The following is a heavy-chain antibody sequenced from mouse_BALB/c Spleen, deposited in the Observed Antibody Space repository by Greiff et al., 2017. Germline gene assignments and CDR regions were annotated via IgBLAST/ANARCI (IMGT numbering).Heavy chain of an antibody. V-gene: IGHV3-2*02. D-gene: IGHD1-1*01. CDR3: VRREYYYGSSYYFDY. Sequence: EVKLVESGPGLVKPSQSLSLTCTVTGYSITSDYAWNWIRQFPGNKLEWMGYISYSGSTSYNPSLKSRISITRDTSKNQFFLQLNSVTTEDTATYYCVRREYYYGSSYYFDYWGQGTTLTVSS. CDR1: GYSITSDYA. J-gene: IGHJ2*01. CDR2: ISYSGST.